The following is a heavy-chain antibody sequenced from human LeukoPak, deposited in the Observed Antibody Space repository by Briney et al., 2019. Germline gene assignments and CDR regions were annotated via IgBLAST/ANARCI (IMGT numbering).Heavy chain of an antibody. J-gene: IGHJ4*02. CDR1: GYNFNMYS. CDR2: MNPNSGNT. CDR3: ARGQGYYDSSGYYLEPPNDY. D-gene: IGHD3-22*01. Sequence: GASVKVSCKASGYNFNMYSLNWVRQAPGQGLEWMGWMNPNSGNTGYAQKFQGRVTMTRNTSISTAYMELSSLRSEDTAVYYCARGQGYYDSSGYYLEPPNDYWGQGTLVTVSS. V-gene: IGHV1-8*01.